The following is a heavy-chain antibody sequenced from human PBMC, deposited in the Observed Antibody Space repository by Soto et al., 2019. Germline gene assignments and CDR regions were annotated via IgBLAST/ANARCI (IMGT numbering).Heavy chain of an antibody. CDR1: GGSISSYY. Sequence: SETLSHTCTVSGGSISSYYWSWIRQPPGKGLEWIGYIYYSGSTNYNPSLKSRVTISVDTSKNRFSLKLSSVTAADTAVYYCARDRMSHYFVSFYYPDLVYYVIDVSTQRSSVPVSS. J-gene: IGHJ6*02. V-gene: IGHV4-59*01. CDR3: ARDRMSHYFVSFYYPDLVYYVIDV. D-gene: IGHD3-10*01. CDR2: IYYSGST.